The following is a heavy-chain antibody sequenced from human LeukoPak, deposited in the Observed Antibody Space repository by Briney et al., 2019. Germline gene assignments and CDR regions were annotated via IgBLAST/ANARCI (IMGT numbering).Heavy chain of an antibody. J-gene: IGHJ4*02. CDR3: ARVGLRSSGSYYFDY. V-gene: IGHV3-74*01. Sequence: GGSLRLSCAASAFTFSSYWMHWVRQAPGKGLEWVSRIKGDESSINYADSVEGRFTISRDNAKNTLYLQMNSLRAEDTAVYYCARVGLRSSGSYYFDYWGQGTLVTVSS. CDR1: AFTFSSYW. CDR2: IKGDESSI. D-gene: IGHD1-26*01.